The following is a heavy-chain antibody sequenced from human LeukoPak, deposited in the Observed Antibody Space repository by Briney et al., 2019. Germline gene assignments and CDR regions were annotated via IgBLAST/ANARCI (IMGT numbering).Heavy chain of an antibody. V-gene: IGHV3-23*01. D-gene: IGHD3-22*01. J-gene: IGHJ4*02. CDR2: ISGSGGNT. CDR3: ARYYDSSGYYGD. CDR1: GFTFSSYA. Sequence: GGSLRLSCAASGFTFSSYAMNWVRQVPGKGLEWVSSISGSGGNTYYADSVKGRFTISRDNSKNTLYLQMSSLRAEDTAVYYCARYYDSSGYYGDWGQGTLVTVSS.